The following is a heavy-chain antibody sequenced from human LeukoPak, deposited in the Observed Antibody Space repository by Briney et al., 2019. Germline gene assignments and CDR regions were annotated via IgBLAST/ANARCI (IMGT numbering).Heavy chain of an antibody. CDR1: GFTFSSYW. CDR2: INRDGSIT. CDR3: ARDPGTTPDY. V-gene: IGHV3-74*01. D-gene: IGHD1-7*01. Sequence: PGGSLRLSCAASGFTFSSYWMHWVRQAPGEGLVWVSRINRDGSITSYADSVKGRFTISRDNAKNKLYLQMNSLGAEDTAVYYCARDPGTTPDYWGQGTLVTVSS. J-gene: IGHJ4*02.